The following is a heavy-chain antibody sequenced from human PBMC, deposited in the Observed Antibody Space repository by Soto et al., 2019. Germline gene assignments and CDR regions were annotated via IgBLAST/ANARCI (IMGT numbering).Heavy chain of an antibody. J-gene: IGHJ6*02. D-gene: IGHD2-2*01. CDR1: GVTFSSNA. CDR3: ARDKRVIVVVPAVNYYYYYGMDV. V-gene: IGHV1-69*13. CDR2: IIPIFGTA. Sequence: VKVPCKASGVTFSSNASFWLRQATGQGLEWMGGIIPIFGTANYAQKFQGRVTITADESTSTAYMELSSLRSEDTAVYYCARDKRVIVVVPAVNYYYYYGMDVWGQGTTVTVSS.